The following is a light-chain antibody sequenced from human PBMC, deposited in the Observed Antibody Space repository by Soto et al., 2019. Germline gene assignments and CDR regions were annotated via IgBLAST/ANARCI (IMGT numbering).Light chain of an antibody. J-gene: IGKJ5*01. Sequence: EIVLTPSPATLSLSPRQRASLSCMPSESVSRNLAWYQQKPGQAPRLLIYDASTRATGIPDRFSGGGSGTEFTLTISSLQSEDFVVYYCQQYNSWPPITFGQGTRLEIK. V-gene: IGKV3-15*01. CDR2: DAS. CDR1: ESVSRN. CDR3: QQYNSWPPIT.